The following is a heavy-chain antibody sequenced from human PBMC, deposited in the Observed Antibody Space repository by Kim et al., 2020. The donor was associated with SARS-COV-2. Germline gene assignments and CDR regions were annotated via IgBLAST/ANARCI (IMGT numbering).Heavy chain of an antibody. CDR3: ARTIVVVPAAIENWFDP. CDR2: IKQDGSEK. V-gene: IGHV3-7*01. J-gene: IGHJ5*02. D-gene: IGHD2-2*02. CDR1: GFTFSSYW. Sequence: GGSLRLSCAASGFTFSSYWMSWVRQAPWKGLEWVANIKQDGSEKYYVDSVKGRFTISRDNAKNSLYLQMNSLRAEDTAVYYCARTIVVVPAAIENWFDPWGQGTLVTVSS.